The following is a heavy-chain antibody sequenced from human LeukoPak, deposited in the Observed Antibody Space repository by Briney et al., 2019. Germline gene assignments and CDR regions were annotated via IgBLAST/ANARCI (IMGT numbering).Heavy chain of an antibody. D-gene: IGHD3-3*01. Sequence: GGSLRLSCAASGFTFSSYSMNWVRQAPGKGLEWVSSISSSSSYIYYADSAKGRFTISRDNAKNSLYLQMNSLRAEDTAVYYCARDFWSGAHNWFDPWGQGTLVTVSS. CDR3: ARDFWSGAHNWFDP. J-gene: IGHJ5*02. CDR2: ISSSSSYI. CDR1: GFTFSSYS. V-gene: IGHV3-21*01.